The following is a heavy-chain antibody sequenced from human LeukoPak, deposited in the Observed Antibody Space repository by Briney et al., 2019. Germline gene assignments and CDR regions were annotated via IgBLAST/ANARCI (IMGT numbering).Heavy chain of an antibody. V-gene: IGHV6-1*01. CDR3: TRGYTFSY. J-gene: IGHJ4*02. D-gene: IGHD2-2*02. Sequence: SQTLSLTCAISGDSVSNNSTAWNWIRLSPSRGLEWLGRTYYRSKWYNEYASSVKSRITISPDTSKNQFSLLLNSVTPEDTAVYYCTRGYTFSYWGQGTVVTVSS. CDR1: GDSVSNNSTA. CDR2: TYYRSKWYN.